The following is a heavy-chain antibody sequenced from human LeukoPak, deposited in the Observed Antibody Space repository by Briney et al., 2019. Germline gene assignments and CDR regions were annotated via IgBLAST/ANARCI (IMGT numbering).Heavy chain of an antibody. CDR1: GGTFSSYA. D-gene: IGHD6-13*01. V-gene: IGHV1-69*04. Sequence: ASVKVSCKASGGTFSSYAISWVRQAPGQGLEWMGRIIPILGIANYAQKFQGRVTITADKSTSTAYMELSSLRSEDTAVYYCARHSSGWYYFDYWGQGTLVTVSS. CDR3: ARHSSGWYYFDY. CDR2: IIPILGIA. J-gene: IGHJ4*02.